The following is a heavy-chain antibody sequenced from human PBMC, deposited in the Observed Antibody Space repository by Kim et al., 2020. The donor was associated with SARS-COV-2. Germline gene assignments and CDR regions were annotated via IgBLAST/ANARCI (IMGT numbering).Heavy chain of an antibody. CDR1: GDTFSTYA. CDR3: ARLTYSTLSVHYFYEMDV. V-gene: IGHV1-69*13. CDR2: IIPILNTP. Sequence: SVKVSCKASGDTFSTYAISWVRQAPGQGLEWMGGIIPILNTPTYAQKYQGRLTISADESTRTAYMELSSLRSEDTAVFYCARLTYSTLSVHYFYEMDVWGQGTTVTVSS. J-gene: IGHJ6*02. D-gene: IGHD6-6*01.